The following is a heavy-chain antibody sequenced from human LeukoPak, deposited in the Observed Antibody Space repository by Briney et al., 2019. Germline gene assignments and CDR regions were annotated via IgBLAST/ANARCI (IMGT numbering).Heavy chain of an antibody. CDR1: GFTFSSYD. J-gene: IGHJ4*02. CDR3: ARSVVPAAMIWFGELLYADY. D-gene: IGHD3-10*01. V-gene: IGHV3-21*01. CDR2: ISSSSSYI. Sequence: PGGSLRLSCAVSGFTFSSYDMSWVRQAPGKGLEWVSSISSSSSYIYYADSVKGRFTISRDNAKNSLYLQMNSLRAEDTAVYYCARSVVPAAMIWFGELLYADYWGQGTLVTLSS.